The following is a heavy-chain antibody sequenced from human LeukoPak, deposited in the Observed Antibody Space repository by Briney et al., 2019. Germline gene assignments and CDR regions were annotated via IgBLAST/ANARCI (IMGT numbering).Heavy chain of an antibody. D-gene: IGHD2-2*01. CDR1: GDSVSSTSAT. CDR2: TYYRSKWSS. J-gene: IGHJ5*02. V-gene: IGHV6-1*01. Sequence: SQTLSLTCAVSGDSVSSTSATWNWIRQSPLRGLEWLGRTYYRSKWSSDYAVSVKSRITVKSDTSKHQFSLQLNSVTPEDTAVYYCARGPGWVDPWGQGTLVTVSS. CDR3: ARGPGWVDP.